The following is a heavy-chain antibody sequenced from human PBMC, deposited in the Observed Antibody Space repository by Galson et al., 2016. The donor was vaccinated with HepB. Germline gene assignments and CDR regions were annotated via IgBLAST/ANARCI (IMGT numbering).Heavy chain of an antibody. CDR1: GASFSSDRHY. D-gene: IGHD1-26*01. J-gene: IGHJ4*02. CDR3: AKDNSGSYIDV. Sequence: ETLSLTCTVSGASFSSDRHYWSWIRQPPGKGLEWIGFFHHSGTTNYNASLKSRVTISLDTSKNQFSLKLTSVTAADTAVYYCAKDNSGSYIDVWGQGILVTVSS. V-gene: IGHV4-61*01. CDR2: FHHSGTT.